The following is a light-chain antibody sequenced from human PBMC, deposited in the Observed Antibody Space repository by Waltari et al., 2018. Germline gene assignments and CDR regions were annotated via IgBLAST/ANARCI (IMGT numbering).Light chain of an antibody. Sequence: WFQHHPVKAPKLIIHDVNKLPLGVSSRFSASKSDNTASLTISGLQAEYEANYYCTSFRSGVSWLFGGWTILTVL. J-gene: IGLJ3*02. V-gene: IGLV2-14*03. CDR3: TSFRSGVSWL. CDR2: DVN.